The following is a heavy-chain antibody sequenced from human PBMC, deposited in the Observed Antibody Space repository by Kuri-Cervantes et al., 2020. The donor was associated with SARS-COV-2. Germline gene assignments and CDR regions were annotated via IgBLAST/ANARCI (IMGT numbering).Heavy chain of an antibody. CDR2: IYSGGST. V-gene: IGHV3-53*01. J-gene: IGHJ4*02. D-gene: IGHD3-22*01. CDR1: GFTVSSNY. Sequence: GGSLRLSCAASGFTVSSNYMSWVRQAPGKGLEWVSVIYSGGSTSYADSVKGRFTISRDNSRNTLYLQMNSLRAEDTAVYYCARGHDRRVYFSTPAPYYFDFWGQGILVTVS. CDR3: ARGHDRRVYFSTPAPYYFDF.